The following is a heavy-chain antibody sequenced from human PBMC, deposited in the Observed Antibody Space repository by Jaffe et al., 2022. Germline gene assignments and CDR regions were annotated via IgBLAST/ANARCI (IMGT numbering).Heavy chain of an antibody. D-gene: IGHD3-10*01. J-gene: IGHJ2*01. CDR3: ARRNTGVLWFGELLQDWYFDL. CDR1: GFTFSSYE. V-gene: IGHV3-48*03. CDR2: ISSSGSTI. Sequence: EVQLVESGGGLVQPGGSLRLSCAASGFTFSSYEMNWVRQAPGKGLEWVSYISSSGSTIYYADSVKGRFTISRDNAKNSLYLQMNSLRAEDTAVYYCARRNTGVLWFGELLQDWYFDLWGRGTLVTVSS.